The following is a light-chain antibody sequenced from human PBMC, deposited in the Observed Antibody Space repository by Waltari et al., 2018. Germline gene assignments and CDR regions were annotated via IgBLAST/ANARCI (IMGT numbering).Light chain of an antibody. Sequence: QSVLTQPPSMSGAPGKRVTISCTGSSTNIRAGYDVHLYQQLPGTAPKLLIYSYNNRPSGVPDRFSGSKSGTSASLAIAGLQAEDEADYYCQSYDGSLSASIFGGGTKLTVL. V-gene: IGLV1-40*01. CDR1: STNIRAGYD. CDR2: SYN. J-gene: IGLJ2*01. CDR3: QSYDGSLSASI.